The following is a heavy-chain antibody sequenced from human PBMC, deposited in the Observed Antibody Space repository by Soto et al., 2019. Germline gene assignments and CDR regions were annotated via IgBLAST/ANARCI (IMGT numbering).Heavy chain of an antibody. J-gene: IGHJ4*02. V-gene: IGHV3-23*01. CDR1: GVGCSSYA. CDR3: AKHRSRRGFDSLAGYPTLFGF. D-gene: IGHD3-9*01. Sequence: RGSPRLSCAASGVGCSSYAMSWVRQAPGKGLEWVSAISGSGGSTYYADSVKGRFTISRDNSKNTLYLQMNSLRAEDTAVYYCAKHRSRRGFDSLAGYPTLFGFWGRGTLVTV. CDR2: ISGSGGST.